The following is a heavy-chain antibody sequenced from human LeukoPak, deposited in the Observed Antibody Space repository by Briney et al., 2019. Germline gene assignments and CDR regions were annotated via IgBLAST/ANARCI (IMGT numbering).Heavy chain of an antibody. D-gene: IGHD3-10*01. Sequence: PGGSLRLSCAAPEFTVRSNSMTWVRQAPGKGLEWVSVIYTGGGTHYADSVRGRFTISRDNSKHTLFLQMNSLRAEDTAVYYCAKGHGITMARLFDYWGQGTLVTVSS. CDR3: AKGHGITMARLFDY. J-gene: IGHJ4*02. CDR2: IYTGGGT. CDR1: EFTVRSNS. V-gene: IGHV3-66*01.